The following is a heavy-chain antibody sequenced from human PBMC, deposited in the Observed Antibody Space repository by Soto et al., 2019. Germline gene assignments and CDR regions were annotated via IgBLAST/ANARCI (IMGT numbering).Heavy chain of an antibody. CDR1: GDSISSADYY. CDR2: IFYSGTT. D-gene: IGHD3-10*01. Sequence: SETLSLTCTVSGDSISSADYYWSWIRQTPGKGLEWIGHIFYSGTTYYNPSLKSRLTISVDTSKNHFSLRLTSVTAADTAVYYCARGGPGYYGSGSYYPRWGQGTLVTVSS. CDR3: ARGGPGYYGSGSYYPR. J-gene: IGHJ4*02. V-gene: IGHV4-30-4*01.